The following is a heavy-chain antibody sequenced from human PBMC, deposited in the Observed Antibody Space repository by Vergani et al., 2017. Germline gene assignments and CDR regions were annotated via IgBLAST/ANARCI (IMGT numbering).Heavy chain of an antibody. J-gene: IGHJ4*02. CDR1: GAPISYWC. V-gene: IGHV4-4*07. CDR3: ATGAGPFDI. Sequence: QVQLQESGPGLVKPSETLSLTCSASGAPISYWCWSWLRQPAGKGLEWIGRLCPSGSTNYKPSLKSRVTMSIDTSKNQFSLKLNSVTAADTAVYYCATGAGPFDIWGQGTLVTVSS. D-gene: IGHD7-27*01. CDR2: LCPSGST.